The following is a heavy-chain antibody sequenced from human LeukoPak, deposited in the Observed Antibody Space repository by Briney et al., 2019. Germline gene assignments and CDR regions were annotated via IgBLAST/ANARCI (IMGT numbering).Heavy chain of an antibody. D-gene: IGHD3-22*01. J-gene: IGHJ4*02. V-gene: IGHV4-39*07. CDR2: IYYSGST. CDR3: ARDRFYYDSSDMPGALDY. CDR1: GGSISSSSYY. Sequence: SETLSLTCTVSGGSISSSSYYWGWIRQPPGKGLEWIGSIYYSGSTYYNPSLKSRVTISVDTSKNQFSLKLSSVTAADTAVYYCARDRFYYDSSDMPGALDYWGQGTLVTVSS.